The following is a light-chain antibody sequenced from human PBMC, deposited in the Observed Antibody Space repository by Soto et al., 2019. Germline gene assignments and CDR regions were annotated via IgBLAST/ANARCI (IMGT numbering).Light chain of an antibody. CDR3: SSYTGSSTLV. Sequence: QSVLTQPASVSGSPGQSITISCAGTSSDVGGYNYVSWYQQHPDRAPKLIIYDVTNRPSGVSNRFSGSKSGTTASLTISGLQAEDEADYYCSSYTGSSTLVFGGGTQLTVL. CDR1: SSDVGGYNY. J-gene: IGLJ2*01. CDR2: DVT. V-gene: IGLV2-14*03.